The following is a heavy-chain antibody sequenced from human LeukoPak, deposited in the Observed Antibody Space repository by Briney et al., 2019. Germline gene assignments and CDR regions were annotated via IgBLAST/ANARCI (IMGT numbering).Heavy chain of an antibody. CDR3: ARHTVYYYYMDV. J-gene: IGHJ6*03. Sequence: SETLSLTCTVSGGSISSYYWGWIRQPPGKGLEWIGSIYYSGSTYYNPSLESRVTISVDTSKNQFSLKLSSVTAADTAVYYCARHTVYYYYMDVWGKGTTVTVSS. CDR1: GGSISSYY. CDR2: IYYSGST. V-gene: IGHV4-39*01.